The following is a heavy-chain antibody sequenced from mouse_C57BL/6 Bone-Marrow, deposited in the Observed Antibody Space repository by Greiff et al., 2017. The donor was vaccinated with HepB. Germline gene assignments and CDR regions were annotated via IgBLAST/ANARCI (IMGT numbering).Heavy chain of an antibody. CDR1: GFSLTSYG. CDR3: ARKGCCYGSTLTGAMDY. V-gene: IGHV2-2*01. D-gene: IGHD1-1*01. Sequence: VMLVESGPGLVQPSQSLSITCTVSGFSLTSYGVHWVRQSPGKGLEWLGVIWSGGSTDYNAAFISRLSISKDNSKSQVFFKMNSLQADDTAIYYCARKGCCYGSTLTGAMDYWGQGTSVTVSS. CDR2: IWSGGST. J-gene: IGHJ4*01.